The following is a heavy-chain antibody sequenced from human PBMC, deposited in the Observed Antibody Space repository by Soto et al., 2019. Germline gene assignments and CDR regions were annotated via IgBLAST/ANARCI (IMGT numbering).Heavy chain of an antibody. CDR3: ARDRPIYCSSTSCRYGMDV. V-gene: IGHV3-30-3*01. Sequence: QVQLVESGGGVVQPGRSLRLSCAASGFTFSSYAMHWVRQAPGKGLVWVAVISYDGSNKYYADSVKGRFTISRDNSKNTLYLQMNSLRAEDTAVYYCARDRPIYCSSTSCRYGMDVWGQGTTVTVSS. CDR2: ISYDGSNK. J-gene: IGHJ6*02. CDR1: GFTFSSYA. D-gene: IGHD2-2*01.